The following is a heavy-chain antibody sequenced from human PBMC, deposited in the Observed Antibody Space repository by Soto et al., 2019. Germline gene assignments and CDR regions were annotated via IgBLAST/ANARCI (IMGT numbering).Heavy chain of an antibody. Sequence: SETLSLTCTVSGGSISSGGYYWSWIRQHPGKGLELIGYIYYSGSTYYNPSLKSRVTISVDTSKNQFSLKLSSVTAADTAVYYCASSLLYSNYYYYGMDVWGQGTTVTVSS. V-gene: IGHV4-31*03. CDR2: IYYSGST. CDR3: ASSLLYSNYYYYGMDV. D-gene: IGHD3-3*01. CDR1: GGSISSGGYY. J-gene: IGHJ6*02.